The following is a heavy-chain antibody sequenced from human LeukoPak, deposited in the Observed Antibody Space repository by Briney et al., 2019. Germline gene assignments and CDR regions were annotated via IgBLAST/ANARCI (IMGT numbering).Heavy chain of an antibody. Sequence: GGSLRLSCAASGFTFSSYGMHWVRQAPGKGLEWVAFIRYDGSNKYYADSVKGRFTISRDNSKNTLYLQMNSLRAEDTAVYYCAKDSLPYDFWSGYYTGYGVTQIGYWGQGTLVTVSS. D-gene: IGHD3-3*01. CDR3: AKDSLPYDFWSGYYTGYGVTQIGY. V-gene: IGHV3-30*02. J-gene: IGHJ4*02. CDR1: GFTFSSYG. CDR2: IRYDGSNK.